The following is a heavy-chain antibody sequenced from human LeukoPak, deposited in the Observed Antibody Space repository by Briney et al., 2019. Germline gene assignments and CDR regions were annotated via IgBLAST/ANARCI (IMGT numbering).Heavy chain of an antibody. V-gene: IGHV1-8*01. D-gene: IGHD6-13*01. CDR3: ATTGYSSSWDPFDY. CDR1: GYTFTSYD. CDR2: MNPNSGNT. J-gene: IGHJ4*02. Sequence: ASVKVSCKASGYTFTSYDINWVRQATGQGLEWMGWMNPNSGNTGYAQKFQGRVTMTRNTPISTAYLELSSLRSEDTAVYYCATTGYSSSWDPFDYWGQGTLVTVSS.